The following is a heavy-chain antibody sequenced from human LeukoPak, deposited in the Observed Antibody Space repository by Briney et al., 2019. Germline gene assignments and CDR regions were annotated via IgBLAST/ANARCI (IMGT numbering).Heavy chain of an antibody. CDR3: ARGVAYSSSWNGAYYFDY. CDR2: IYYSGST. Sequence: SETLSLTCTVSGGSISSYYWSWIRQPPGKGLEWIGYIYYSGSTNYNPSLKSRVTISVDTSKNQSSLKLSSVTAADAAVYYCARGVAYSSSWNGAYYFDYWGQGTLVTVSS. D-gene: IGHD6-13*01. V-gene: IGHV4-59*01. J-gene: IGHJ4*02. CDR1: GGSISSYY.